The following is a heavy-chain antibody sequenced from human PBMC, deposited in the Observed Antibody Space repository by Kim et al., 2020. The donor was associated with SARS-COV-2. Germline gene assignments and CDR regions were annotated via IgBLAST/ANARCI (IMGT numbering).Heavy chain of an antibody. CDR2: MYYSGST. Sequence: SETLSLTCTVSGGSISSYYWSWIRQPPGKGLEWIGYMYYSGSTNYNPSLKSRVTISVDTSKNQFSLKLSSVSAADTAVYYCARGFDYWGQGTLVTVSS. J-gene: IGHJ4*02. V-gene: IGHV4-59*01. CDR1: GGSISSYY. CDR3: ARGFDY.